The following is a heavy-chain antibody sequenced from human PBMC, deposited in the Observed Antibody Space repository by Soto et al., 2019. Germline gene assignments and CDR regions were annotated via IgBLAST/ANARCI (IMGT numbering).Heavy chain of an antibody. Sequence: EVQLVESGGALVQPGGSLRLSCAASGFIFDTHWMSWVRQAPGKGLEFVAIIRQDGDEKYYVDSVKGRFTISRDNAKSSLYLQMDNLRAEDPAMYYCARDNRGYSRGDYWGQGTLVTVSS. CDR3: ARDNRGYSRGDY. J-gene: IGHJ4*01. D-gene: IGHD5-18*01. CDR1: GFIFDTHW. CDR2: IRQDGDEK. V-gene: IGHV3-7*03.